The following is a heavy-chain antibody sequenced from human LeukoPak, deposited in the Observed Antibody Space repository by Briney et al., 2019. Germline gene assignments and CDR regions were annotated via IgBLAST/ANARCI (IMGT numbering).Heavy chain of an antibody. CDR3: ARAPYCIGGSCYSNWFDP. V-gene: IGHV3-7*03. CDR1: GFTSSSYW. D-gene: IGHD2-15*01. CDR2: IKQDGSEK. J-gene: IGHJ5*02. Sequence: GGSLRLSCAVSGFTSSSYWMSWVRQAPGKGLEWVANIKQDGSEKYYVDSVKGRFTTSRDNAKNSLYLQMNSLRAEDTAVYYCARAPYCIGGSCYSNWFDPWGQGTLVTVSS.